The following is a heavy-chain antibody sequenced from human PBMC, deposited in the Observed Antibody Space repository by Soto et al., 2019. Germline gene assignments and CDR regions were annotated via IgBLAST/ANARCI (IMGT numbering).Heavy chain of an antibody. Sequence: ASVNVSCKASGYRFVDYYIHWVRQAPGQGLEWMGIINPRGGDSRYAQKSQGRVTVTMDTSTSTVYMDLRSLTSEDTAVYYCARVHCGGDCRPGEWFYYYGMDVWGQGTTVTVSS. V-gene: IGHV1-46*01. CDR1: GYRFVDYY. CDR2: INPRGGDS. J-gene: IGHJ6*02. D-gene: IGHD2-21*02. CDR3: ARVHCGGDCRPGEWFYYYGMDV.